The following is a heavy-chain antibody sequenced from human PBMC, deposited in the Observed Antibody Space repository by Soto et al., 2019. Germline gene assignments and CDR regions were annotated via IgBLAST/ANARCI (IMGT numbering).Heavy chain of an antibody. CDR1: GFTFSSYG. Sequence: GGSLRLSCAASGFTFSSYGMHWVRQAPGKGLEWVAVISYDGSNKYYADSVKGRFTISRDNSKNTLYLQMNSLRAEDTAVYYCAKDRKNGGSPYYFDYWGQGTLVTVSS. J-gene: IGHJ4*02. D-gene: IGHD2-15*01. CDR3: AKDRKNGGSPYYFDY. V-gene: IGHV3-30*18. CDR2: ISYDGSNK.